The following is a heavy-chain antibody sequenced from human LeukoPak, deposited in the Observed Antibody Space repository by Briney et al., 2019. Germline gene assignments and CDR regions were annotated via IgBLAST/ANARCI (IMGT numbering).Heavy chain of an antibody. CDR2: ISSSSSTI. V-gene: IGHV3-48*01. J-gene: IGHJ4*02. CDR3: ARGAYYYED. D-gene: IGHD3-22*01. CDR1: GFTFSSHS. Sequence: QSGGSLRLSCAASGFTFSSHSMNWVRQAPGKGLGWVSYISSSSSTIYYADSVKGRFTISRDNAKNSLYLQMNSLRAEDTAVYYCARGAYYYEDWGQGTLVTVSS.